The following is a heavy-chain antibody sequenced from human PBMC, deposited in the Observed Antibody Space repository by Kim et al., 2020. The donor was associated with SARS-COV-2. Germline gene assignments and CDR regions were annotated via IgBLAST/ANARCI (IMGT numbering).Heavy chain of an antibody. J-gene: IGHJ6*02. D-gene: IGHD2-8*01. Sequence: KGRFTISRDNAKNSLYLQMNSLRAEDTALYYCAKDHGCAPTYYYYYGMDVWGQGTTVTVSS. V-gene: IGHV3-9*01. CDR3: AKDHGCAPTYYYYYGMDV.